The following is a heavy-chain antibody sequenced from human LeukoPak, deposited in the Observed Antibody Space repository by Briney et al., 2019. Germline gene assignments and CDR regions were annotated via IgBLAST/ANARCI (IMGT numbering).Heavy chain of an antibody. CDR1: GGSISSSSYY. CDR2: IYYSGST. V-gene: IGHV4-39*07. CDR3: ARVSLVRGAPDYYFDY. Sequence: SETLSLTCTVSGGSISSSSYYWGWIRQPPGKGLEWIRSIYYSGSTNYNPSLKSRVTMSVDTSKNQFSLKLSSVTAADTAVYYCARVSLVRGAPDYYFDYWGQGTLVTVSS. J-gene: IGHJ4*02. D-gene: IGHD3-10*01.